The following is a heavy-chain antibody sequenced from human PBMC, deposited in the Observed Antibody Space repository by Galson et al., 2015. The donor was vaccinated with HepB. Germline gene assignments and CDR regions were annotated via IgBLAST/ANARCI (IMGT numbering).Heavy chain of an antibody. J-gene: IGHJ4*02. CDR2: ITSTSSYA. CDR1: GFTFNGYY. CDR3: VREGYQLLPYYFDY. Sequence: LRLSCAASGFTFNGYYMGWIRQAPGKGLEWVAYITSTSSYANYADSVKGRLTISRDSAKNSLYLQMNTLRDEDTAVYYCVREGYQLLPYYFDYWGQGTLVTVSS. D-gene: IGHD2-2*01. V-gene: IGHV3-11*06.